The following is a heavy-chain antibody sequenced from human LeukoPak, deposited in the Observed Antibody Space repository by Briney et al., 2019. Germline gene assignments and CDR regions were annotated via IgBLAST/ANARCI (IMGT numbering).Heavy chain of an antibody. D-gene: IGHD2-2*02. CDR2: ISSSSSYI. V-gene: IGHV3-21*01. CDR1: GFTFSSYS. J-gene: IGHJ5*02. Sequence: GGSLRLSCAASGFTFSSYSMNWVRQAPGKGLEWVSSISSSSSYIYYEESVKGGFTISRDNAKNSLYLQMNSLRAEDTAVYYCARDRAHCSSTSCYREAGWFDPWGQGTLVTVSS. CDR3: ARDRAHCSSTSCYREAGWFDP.